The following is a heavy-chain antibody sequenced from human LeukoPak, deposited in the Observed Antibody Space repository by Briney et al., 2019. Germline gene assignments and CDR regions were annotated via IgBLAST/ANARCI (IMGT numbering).Heavy chain of an antibody. CDR2: ISYDGSNK. V-gene: IGHV3-30*03. Sequence: PGGSLRLSCAASGFTFSSYGMHWVRQAPGKGLEWVAVISYDGSNKYYADSVKGRFTISRDNSKNTLYLQMNSLRAEDTAVYYCARDRQAAGLDYWGQGTLVTVSS. J-gene: IGHJ4*02. CDR3: ARDRQAAGLDY. D-gene: IGHD6-13*01. CDR1: GFTFSSYG.